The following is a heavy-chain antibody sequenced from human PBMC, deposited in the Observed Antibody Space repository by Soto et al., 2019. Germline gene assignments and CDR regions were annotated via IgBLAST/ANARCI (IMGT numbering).Heavy chain of an antibody. CDR2: INHSGST. V-gene: IGHV4-34*01. D-gene: IGHD3-3*01. CDR1: GGSFSGYY. Sequence: SETLSLTCAVYGGSFSGYYWSWIRQPPGKGLEWIGEINHSGSTNYNPSLKSRVTISVDTSKNQFSLKLSSVTAADTAVYYCARVLGTYYDFWSGPAILNWFDPWGQGTLVTVS. CDR3: ARVLGTYYDFWSGPAILNWFDP. J-gene: IGHJ5*02.